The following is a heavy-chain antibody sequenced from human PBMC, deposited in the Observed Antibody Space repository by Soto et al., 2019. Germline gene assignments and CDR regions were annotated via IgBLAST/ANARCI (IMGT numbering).Heavy chain of an antibody. V-gene: IGHV4-31*03. D-gene: IGHD6-6*01. J-gene: IGHJ6*02. Sequence: PSETLSLTCTVSGGSITSGGYYWSWIRQHPGKGLEWIGYIYYSGFTYYNPSLKSRVTISLDTSKNQFSLKLSSVTAADTAVYYFARGSSIAGLYYGMDVWGQGTTVTVSS. CDR2: IYYSGFT. CDR1: GGSITSGGYY. CDR3: ARGSSIAGLYYGMDV.